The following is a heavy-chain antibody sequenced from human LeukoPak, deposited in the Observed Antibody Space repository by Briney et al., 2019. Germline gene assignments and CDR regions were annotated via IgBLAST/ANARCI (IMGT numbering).Heavy chain of an antibody. D-gene: IGHD2-15*01. Sequence: SETLSLTCTVSGGSISSSSYYWGWIRQPPGKGPEWIGSIYYSGSTYYNPSLKSRVTISVDTPKNQFSLKLSSVTAADTAVYYCAREVLGVAATKGNWGQGTLVTVSS. J-gene: IGHJ4*02. CDR2: IYYSGST. CDR1: GGSISSSSYY. V-gene: IGHV4-39*02. CDR3: AREVLGVAATKGN.